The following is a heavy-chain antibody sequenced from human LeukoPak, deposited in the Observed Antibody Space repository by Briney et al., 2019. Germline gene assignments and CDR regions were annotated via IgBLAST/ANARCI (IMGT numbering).Heavy chain of an antibody. Sequence: ASVKVSCKVSGYTLTELSMHWARQAPGKGIEWMGGFDPEDGETIYAQKFQGRVTMTEDTSTDTAYMELSSLRSEDTAVYYCATFTPYCGGDCPDYWGQGTLVTVSS. CDR3: ATFTPYCGGDCPDY. J-gene: IGHJ4*02. D-gene: IGHD2-21*02. CDR2: FDPEDGET. V-gene: IGHV1-24*01. CDR1: GYTLTELS.